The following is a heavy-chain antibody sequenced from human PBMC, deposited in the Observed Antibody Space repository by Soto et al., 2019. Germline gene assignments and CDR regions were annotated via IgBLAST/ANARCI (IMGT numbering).Heavy chain of an antibody. Sequence: PGGSLRLSCSASGFTFSSYAMHWVRQAPGKGLEYVSAISSNGGSTYYADSVKGRFTISRDNSKNTLYLQMSSLRAEDTAVYYCVKDLYPLGADPNWYDPWGQGSLVTVSS. J-gene: IGHJ5*02. CDR2: ISSNGGST. CDR1: GFTFSSYA. V-gene: IGHV3-64D*08. D-gene: IGHD3-16*01. CDR3: VKDLYPLGADPNWYDP.